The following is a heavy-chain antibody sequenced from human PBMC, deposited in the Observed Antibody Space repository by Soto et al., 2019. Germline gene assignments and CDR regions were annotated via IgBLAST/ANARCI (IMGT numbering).Heavy chain of an antibody. J-gene: IGHJ5*02. CDR2: IRSKAYGGTT. V-gene: IGHV3-49*03. Sequence: TGGSLGLSCTASGFTFGGYAMSWFRQAPGKGLEWVGFIRSKAYGGTTEYAASVKGRFTISRDDSKSIAYPQINSLKTEDTAVYYCTSGVDYYDSSGYGSPLSHFDPWGQGTLVIVS. D-gene: IGHD3-22*01. CDR3: TSGVDYYDSSGYGSPLSHFDP. CDR1: GFTFGGYA.